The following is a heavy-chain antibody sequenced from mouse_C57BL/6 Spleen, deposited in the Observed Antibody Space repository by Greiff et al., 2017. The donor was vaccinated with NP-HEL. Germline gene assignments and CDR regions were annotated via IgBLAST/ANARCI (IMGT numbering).Heavy chain of an antibody. V-gene: IGHV5-4*01. CDR2: ISDGGSYT. CDR3: ARDAYDYDDAMDY. J-gene: IGHJ4*01. D-gene: IGHD2-4*01. CDR1: GFTFSSYA. Sequence: EVMLVESGGGLVKPGGSLKLSCAASGFTFSSYAMSWVRQTPEKRLEWVATISDGGSYTYYPDNVKGRFTISRDNAKNNLYLQMSHLKSEDTAMYYCARDAYDYDDAMDYWGQGTSVTVSS.